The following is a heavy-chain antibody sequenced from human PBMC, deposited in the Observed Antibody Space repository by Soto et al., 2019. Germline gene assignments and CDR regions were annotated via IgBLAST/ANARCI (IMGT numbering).Heavy chain of an antibody. CDR3: ANLGIY. CDR2: ISYDGSNK. CDR1: GFTFSSYG. D-gene: IGHD6-13*01. Sequence: QVQLVESGGGVVQPGRSLRLSCAASGFTFSSYGMHWVRQAPGKGLEWVAVISYDGSNKYYADSVKGRFTISRDNSKNTLYLQMNSLRAEDTAVYYGANLGIYWGQGTLVTVSS. J-gene: IGHJ4*02. V-gene: IGHV3-30*18.